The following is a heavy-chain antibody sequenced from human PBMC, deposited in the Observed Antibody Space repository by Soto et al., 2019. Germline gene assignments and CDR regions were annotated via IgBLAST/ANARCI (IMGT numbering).Heavy chain of an antibody. J-gene: IGHJ6*01. CDR3: VRAGHVFDVHYYGMDL. CDR2: ISSSGTYI. D-gene: IGHD3-10*01. V-gene: IGHV3-21*01. Sequence: LRVYCASPLFTFHGYSMDLVRQAREKGLEWVSSISSSGTYIYYADSVKGRFAISRDNANNVMYLQMDTLRAEDTAVYYCVRAGHVFDVHYYGMDLWGQGTTVTVSS. CDR1: LFTFHGYS.